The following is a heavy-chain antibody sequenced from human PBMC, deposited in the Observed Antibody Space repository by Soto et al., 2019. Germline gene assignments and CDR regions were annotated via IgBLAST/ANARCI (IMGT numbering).Heavy chain of an antibody. D-gene: IGHD3-3*01. Sequence: ASVKVSCKASGYIFSDYGINWVRLAPGQGLEWMGWIIPYNDNTKYAENFQGRVTLTTDTSASTAYMELSSLRSEDTAVSYCARELRFLEWLLSYWGQGTLVTVSS. CDR1: GYIFSDYG. CDR2: IIPYNDNT. V-gene: IGHV1-18*01. J-gene: IGHJ4*02. CDR3: ARELRFLEWLLSY.